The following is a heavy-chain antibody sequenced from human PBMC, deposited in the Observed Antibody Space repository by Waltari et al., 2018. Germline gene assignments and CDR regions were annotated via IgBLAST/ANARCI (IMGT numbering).Heavy chain of an antibody. CDR3: ARHWKKSGYRFDP. J-gene: IGHJ5*02. V-gene: IGHV4-39*01. Sequence: QLQLQESGPGLVKPSETLSPTCTVSGGSISSSNFSWGWICQTPGKGLEWIGNIYYGGGTYYSGLTYYNPSLNSRVTVSGDTSKNQFSLELSSVTAADTAVYYCARHWKKSGYRFDPWGQGTLVTVSS. CDR2: IYYGGGTYYSGLT. CDR1: GGSISSSNFS. D-gene: IGHD5-12*01.